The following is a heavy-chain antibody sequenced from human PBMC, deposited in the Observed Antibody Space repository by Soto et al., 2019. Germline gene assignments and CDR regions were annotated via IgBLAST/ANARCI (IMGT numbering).Heavy chain of an antibody. J-gene: IGHJ4*02. CDR3: ARDVSSVIIPAYYFDY. Sequence: ASVKVSCAASGFTFSSYSMNWVRQAPGKGLEWVSSISSSSSYIYYADSVKGRFTISRDNAKNSLYLQMNSLRAEDTAVYYCARDVSSVIIPAYYFDYWGQGTLVTVSS. CDR2: ISSSSSYI. CDR1: GFTFSSYS. V-gene: IGHV3-21*01. D-gene: IGHD3-3*01.